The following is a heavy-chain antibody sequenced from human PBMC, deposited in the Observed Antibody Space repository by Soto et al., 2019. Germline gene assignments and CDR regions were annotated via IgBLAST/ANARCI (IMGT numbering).Heavy chain of an antibody. CDR1: GFNFKNNA. CDR3: AKARYGDGRGFDF. CDR2: IISGGSTT. Sequence: GGSLRLSCAASGFNFKNNAMNWVRRAPGKGLEWLSSIISGGSTTYYADSVRGRFTISRDNSKNTLYLQMNSLRAEDTALYYCAKARYGDGRGFDFWGQGTLVTVSS. V-gene: IGHV3-23*01. D-gene: IGHD4-17*01. J-gene: IGHJ4*02.